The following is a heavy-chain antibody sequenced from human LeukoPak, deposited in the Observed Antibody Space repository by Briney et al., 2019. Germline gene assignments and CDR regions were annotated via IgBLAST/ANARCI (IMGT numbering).Heavy chain of an antibody. D-gene: IGHD5-18*01. J-gene: IGHJ5*02. Sequence: GGSLRLSCAASGFTVSSNYMNWVRQAPGKGLEWVSYISSSGSTIYYADSVKGRFTISRDNAKNSLYLQMNSLRAEDTAVYYCAREGYSYGHNWFDPWGQGTLVTVSS. CDR1: GFTVSSNY. V-gene: IGHV3-48*03. CDR2: ISSSGSTI. CDR3: AREGYSYGHNWFDP.